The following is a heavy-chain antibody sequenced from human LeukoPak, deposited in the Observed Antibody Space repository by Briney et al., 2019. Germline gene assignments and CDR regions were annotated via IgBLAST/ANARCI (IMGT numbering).Heavy chain of an antibody. Sequence: ASVKVSCKASGYTFTGYYMHWVRQAPGQGLEWMGWINPKSGGTNDAQKFQGRVTMTRDTSISTAYMELSRLRSDDTAVYYCARDREGIAAAGTFASNWFDPWGQGTLVTVSS. CDR1: GYTFTGYY. V-gene: IGHV1-2*02. J-gene: IGHJ5*02. CDR2: INPKSGGT. CDR3: ARDREGIAAAGTFASNWFDP. D-gene: IGHD6-13*01.